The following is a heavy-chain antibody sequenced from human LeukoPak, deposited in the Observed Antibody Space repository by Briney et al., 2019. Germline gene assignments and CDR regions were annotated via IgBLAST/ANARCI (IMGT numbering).Heavy chain of an antibody. J-gene: IGHJ5*02. D-gene: IGHD5-12*01. CDR2: IRYDGSNK. CDR3: AKGLATWGRWFHP. Sequence: PGGSLRLSCAASGFTFSSYGMHWVRQAPGKGLEWVAFIRYDGSNKYYADSVKGRFTISRDNSKNTLYLQMNSMRAEDTALYYCAKGLATWGRWFHPLGQGSLVTVSS. V-gene: IGHV3-30*02. CDR1: GFTFSSYG.